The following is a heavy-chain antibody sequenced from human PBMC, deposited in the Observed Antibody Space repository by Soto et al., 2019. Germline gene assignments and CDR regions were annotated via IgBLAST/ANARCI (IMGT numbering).Heavy chain of an antibody. CDR3: ARRSGAEALVPYYDSRGYYRMVFDY. V-gene: IGHV2-5*02. Sequence: QITLKEPGPTLVKPTQTLPLTCSFSGFSLNTRGMGVAWIRPPPGKALEWLALIFWDDDTRYSPSLESRLTINKDTSKNHVVLTMTHVDPVDTAPYYCARRSGAEALVPYYDSRGYYRMVFDYWGQGTLVTASS. J-gene: IGHJ4*02. D-gene: IGHD3-22*01. CDR2: IFWDDDT. CDR1: GFSLNTRGMG.